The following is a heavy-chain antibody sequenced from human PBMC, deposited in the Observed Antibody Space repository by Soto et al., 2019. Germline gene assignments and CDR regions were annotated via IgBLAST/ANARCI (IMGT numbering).Heavy chain of an antibody. CDR2: ISVSGSTT. CDR3: ARGGYYDSTGYAN. V-gene: IGHV3-23*01. D-gene: IGHD3-22*01. CDR1: GFAFSSYA. J-gene: IGHJ4*02. Sequence: GGSLRLSCAASGFAFSSYAMSWVRQAPGKGLEWVSGISVSGSTTYYADSVKGRFTISRDNSKNTLYLQMSSLRAEDTAVYYCARGGYYDSTGYANWGQGTLVTVSS.